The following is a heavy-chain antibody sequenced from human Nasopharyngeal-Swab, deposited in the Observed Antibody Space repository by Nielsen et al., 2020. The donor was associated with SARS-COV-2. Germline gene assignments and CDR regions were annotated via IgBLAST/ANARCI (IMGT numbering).Heavy chain of an antibody. CDR1: GYSFTSYW. V-gene: IGHV5-51*01. CDR3: ARQKIRKHIVVVTAIWDAFDI. J-gene: IGHJ3*02. Sequence: GASLRLSCKGSGYSFTSYWNGRVRHMPRKGLERIRIIHSGDSDTRYSPSFQGQVPISADKSISTAYLQWSSLKASDTAMYYCARQKIRKHIVVVTAIWDAFDIWGQGTMVTVSS. D-gene: IGHD2-21*02. CDR2: IHSGDSDT.